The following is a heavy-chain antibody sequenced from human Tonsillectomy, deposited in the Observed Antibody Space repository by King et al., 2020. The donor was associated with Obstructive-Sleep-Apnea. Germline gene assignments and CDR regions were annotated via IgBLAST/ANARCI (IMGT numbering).Heavy chain of an antibody. D-gene: IGHD3-22*01. CDR2: ISYDGKKK. CDR3: AYFDSSGYYSYFDY. V-gene: IGHV3-30*04. Sequence: EQLVQSGGGVVQPGRSLRLSCAASGFTFSSDSMHWVRQAPGKGLEWVALISYDGKKKYYADSVKGRFTISRDNSKSALFLQMNSLRAEDTAVYYCAYFDSSGYYSYFDYWGQGTLVTVSS. J-gene: IGHJ4*02. CDR1: GFTFSSDS.